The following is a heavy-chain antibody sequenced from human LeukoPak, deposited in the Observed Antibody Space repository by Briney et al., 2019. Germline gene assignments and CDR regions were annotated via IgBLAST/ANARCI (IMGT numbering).Heavy chain of an antibody. J-gene: IGHJ4*02. V-gene: IGHV3-7*01. CDR3: ARGVPYDSWSGPHYSDY. Sequence: GGSLRLSCAASRFTLSTYWMSWVRQAPGKGLEWVAHIKQDGSQEYYVDSVKGRFTISRDSAKNSLYLQMNSLRAEDTAAYYCARGVPYDSWSGPHYSDYWGQGTLVIVSS. CDR2: IKQDGSQE. D-gene: IGHD3-3*01. CDR1: RFTLSTYW.